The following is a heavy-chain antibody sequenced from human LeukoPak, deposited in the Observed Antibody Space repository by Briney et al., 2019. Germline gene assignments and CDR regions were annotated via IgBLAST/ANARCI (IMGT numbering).Heavy chain of an antibody. D-gene: IGHD3-10*01. CDR1: GGSTSSYY. J-gene: IGHJ4*02. CDR3: ARDTEAKRGSPYGIRN. Sequence: PSETLSLTCTVSGGSTSSYYWSWIRQPAGKGLEWIGRIYTSGSTNYNPSLKSRVTMSVDTSKKQFSLNLSSVTAADTAVYYCARDTEAKRGSPYGIRNWGQGTLVTVSS. CDR2: IYTSGST. V-gene: IGHV4-4*07.